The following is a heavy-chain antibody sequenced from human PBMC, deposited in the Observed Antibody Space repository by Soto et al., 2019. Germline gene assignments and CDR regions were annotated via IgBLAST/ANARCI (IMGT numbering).Heavy chain of an antibody. V-gene: IGHV1-3*01. CDR2: INAANGNT. CDR3: ARVYCSRMSCYSPFGVDV. J-gene: IGHJ6*02. CDR1: GYLFRTYA. D-gene: IGHD2-2*01. Sequence: GASVKVSCKTSGYLFRTYAIHWVRQAPGQRLEWMGWINAANGNTEYAQKFQGRVTISRDTSASTAYMEVSSLRSEDTAVYYCARVYCSRMSCYSPFGVDVWGQGTTVTVSS.